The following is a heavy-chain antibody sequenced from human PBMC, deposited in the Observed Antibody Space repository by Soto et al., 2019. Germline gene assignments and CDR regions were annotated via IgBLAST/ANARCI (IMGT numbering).Heavy chain of an antibody. CDR1: GGTFSSYA. D-gene: IGHD5-18*01. V-gene: IGHV1-69*06. J-gene: IGHJ4*02. Sequence: QVQLVQSGAEVKKPGSSVKVSCKASGGTFSSYAISWVRQAPGQGLEWMGGIIPIFGTANYAQKFQGRVTITADKSTSTAYMELSSLRSEDTAVYYCARGGGRYSYGLPYYFDYWGRGTLVTVSS. CDR3: ARGGGRYSYGLPYYFDY. CDR2: IIPIFGTA.